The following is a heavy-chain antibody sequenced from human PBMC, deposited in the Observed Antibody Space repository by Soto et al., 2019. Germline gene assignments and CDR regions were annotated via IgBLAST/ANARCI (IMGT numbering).Heavy chain of an antibody. CDR2: ISWNSGSI. V-gene: IGHV3-9*01. Sequence: EVQLVESGGGLVQPGRSLRLSCAASGFTLDDYAMHWVRQAPGKGLEWVSGISWNSGSIGYADSVKGRFTISRDNAKNSLYLQMNSLRAEDTALYYCAKAPRRWLGAFDIWGQGTMVTVSS. D-gene: IGHD3-10*01. J-gene: IGHJ3*02. CDR3: AKAPRRWLGAFDI. CDR1: GFTLDDYA.